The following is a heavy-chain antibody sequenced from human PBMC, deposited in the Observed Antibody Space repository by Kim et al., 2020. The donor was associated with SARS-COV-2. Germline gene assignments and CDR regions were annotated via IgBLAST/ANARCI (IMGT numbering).Heavy chain of an antibody. CDR2: TI. Sequence: TIYYADSVTGRFTISRDNAKKSLYLQMNSLRDEDTAVYYCARVTVTGFDYWGQGTLVTVSS. V-gene: IGHV3-48*02. D-gene: IGHD4-17*01. J-gene: IGHJ4*02. CDR3: ARVTVTGFDY.